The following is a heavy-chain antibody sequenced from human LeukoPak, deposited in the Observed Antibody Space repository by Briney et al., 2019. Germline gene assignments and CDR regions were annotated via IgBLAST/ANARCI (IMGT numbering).Heavy chain of an antibody. J-gene: IGHJ3*01. Sequence: PGGSLRLSCAASGLTFSSHEMNWVRQAPGKGLEWVSYTSTSGDTIYYADSVKGRFAISRDNAKNSLSLQMNSLRAEDTAVYYCARGGYCSSTICYYFNAFDVWGQGTMVTVSS. D-gene: IGHD2-2*01. CDR3: ARGGYCSSTICYYFNAFDV. CDR1: GLTFSSHE. V-gene: IGHV3-48*03. CDR2: TSTSGDTI.